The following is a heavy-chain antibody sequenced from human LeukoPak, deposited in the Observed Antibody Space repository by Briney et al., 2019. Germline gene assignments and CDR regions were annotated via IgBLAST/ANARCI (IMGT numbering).Heavy chain of an antibody. CDR3: ARNSSSGFFDY. J-gene: IGHJ4*02. CDR2: MYNSVSI. Sequence: SETLSLTCVASGYSIRNGDYWGWIRQSPGKGLEWIASMYNSVSIHYNPSLKSRVTILVDTSKNEFSLKMRSVTAADTAVYYCARNSSSGFFDYWGQGTLATVSS. D-gene: IGHD6-6*01. CDR1: GYSIRNGDY. V-gene: IGHV4-38-2*01.